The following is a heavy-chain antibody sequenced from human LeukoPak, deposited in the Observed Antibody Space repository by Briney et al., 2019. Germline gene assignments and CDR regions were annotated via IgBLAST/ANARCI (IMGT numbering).Heavy chain of an antibody. CDR2: MKQDGSEN. D-gene: IGHD3-22*01. V-gene: IGHV3-7*03. J-gene: IGHJ6*02. CDR3: VRLKHYFDSNGYYYYGLDV. CDR1: GFTFSGYW. Sequence: PGESLRLSCAASGFTFSGYWMSWVRQAPGKGLEWVANMKQDGSENYYVDSVKGRFTLSRDNPKNSLYLQMSSLRAEDTAVYYCVRLKHYFDSNGYYYYGLDVWGQGTTVTVSS.